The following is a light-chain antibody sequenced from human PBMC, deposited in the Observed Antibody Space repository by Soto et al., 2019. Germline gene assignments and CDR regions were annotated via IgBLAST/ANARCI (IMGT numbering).Light chain of an antibody. CDR3: QQYNNWPPYT. CDR1: QSVTSN. J-gene: IGKJ2*01. CDR2: GAS. Sequence: EVVMTQSPATLSVSPGERATLSCRASQSVTSNLAWYQQKPGQAPRLLIYGASTRATGIPARFSGSGSGTKFTLTISSLQSEDFAVYYCQQYNNWPPYTFGQGTK. V-gene: IGKV3-15*01.